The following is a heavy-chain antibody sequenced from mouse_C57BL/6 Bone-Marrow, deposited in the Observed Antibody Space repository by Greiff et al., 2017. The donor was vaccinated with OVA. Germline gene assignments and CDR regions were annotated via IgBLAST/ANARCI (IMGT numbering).Heavy chain of an antibody. D-gene: IGHD2-2*01. V-gene: IGHV1-50*01. CDR2: IDPSDSYT. CDR3: ASMVTPYYYAMDY. Sequence: QSCKASGYTFTSYWMQWVKQRPGQGLEWIGEIDPSDSYTNYNQKFKGKATLTVDTSSSTAYMQLSSLTSEDSAVYYCASMVTPYYYAMDYWGQGTSVTVSS. CDR1: GYTFTSYW. J-gene: IGHJ4*01.